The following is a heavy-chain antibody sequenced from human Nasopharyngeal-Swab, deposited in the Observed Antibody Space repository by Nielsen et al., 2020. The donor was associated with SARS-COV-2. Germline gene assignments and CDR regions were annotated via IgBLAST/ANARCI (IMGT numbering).Heavy chain of an antibody. Sequence: GESLKISCAASGFTVSSNYMSWVRQAPGKGLEWVSVIYSGGSTYYADSVKGRFTISRDNSKNTLYLQMNSLRGEDTAVYYCARGRGGSYFSYFEYWGQGTLVTVSS. J-gene: IGHJ4*02. CDR1: GFTVSSNY. CDR2: IYSGGST. CDR3: ARGRGGSYFSYFEY. V-gene: IGHV3-66*02. D-gene: IGHD1-26*01.